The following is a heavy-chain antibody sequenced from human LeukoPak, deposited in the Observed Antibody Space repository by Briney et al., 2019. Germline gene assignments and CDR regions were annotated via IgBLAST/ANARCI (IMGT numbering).Heavy chain of an antibody. J-gene: IGHJ4*02. Sequence: ASVKVSCKASGYTFTSYGISWVRQAPGQGLEWMGWISAYNGNTNYAQKLQGRVTMTTDTSTSTAYMELRSLRSDDTAVYYCARDLRGAPQYYYDSSGYYEGQTDYWGQGTLVTVSS. CDR3: ARDLRGAPQYYYDSSGYYEGQTDY. V-gene: IGHV1-18*01. CDR2: ISAYNGNT. CDR1: GYTFTSYG. D-gene: IGHD3-22*01.